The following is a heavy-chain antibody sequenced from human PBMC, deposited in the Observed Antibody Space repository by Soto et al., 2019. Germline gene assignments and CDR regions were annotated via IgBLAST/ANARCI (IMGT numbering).Heavy chain of an antibody. V-gene: IGHV1-18*01. CDR1: GYTFTSYC. D-gene: IGHD2-2*02. Sequence: ASVKVSCKASGYTFTSYCISWVRQAPGQGLEWMGRISAYNGNTNYAQKLQGRVTMTTDTSTSTAYMELRSLRSEDTAVYYCAREGTIRGDDYWGQGTLVTVSS. CDR2: ISAYNGNT. J-gene: IGHJ4*02. CDR3: AREGTIRGDDY.